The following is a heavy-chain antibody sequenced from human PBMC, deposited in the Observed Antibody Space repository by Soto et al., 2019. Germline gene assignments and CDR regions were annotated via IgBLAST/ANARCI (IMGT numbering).Heavy chain of an antibody. J-gene: IGHJ3*02. D-gene: IGHD4-17*01. V-gene: IGHV1-8*01. CDR2: MNTNSGNT. CDR1: GYTFTSYD. Sequence: GASVKVSCKASGYTFTSYDINWVRQATGQGLEWMGWMNTNSGNTGYAQKFRGRVTMTRNTSISTAYMELSSLRSEYTAVYYCARGRDYDDAFDIWGQGTMVTVSS. CDR3: ARGRDYDDAFDI.